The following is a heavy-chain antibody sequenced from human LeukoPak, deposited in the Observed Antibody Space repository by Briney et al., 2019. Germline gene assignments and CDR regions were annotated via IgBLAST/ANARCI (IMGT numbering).Heavy chain of an antibody. CDR1: GFTFSSYA. CDR3: ARPYSPYYYYGMDV. D-gene: IGHD6-13*01. CDR2: ISGSGGST. Sequence: GGSLRLSCAASGFTFSSYAMSWVRQAPGKGLQWVSAISGSGGSTYYADSVKGRFTISRDNSKNTLYLQMNSLRAEDTAVYYCARPYSPYYYYGMDVWGQGTTVTVSS. V-gene: IGHV3-23*01. J-gene: IGHJ6*02.